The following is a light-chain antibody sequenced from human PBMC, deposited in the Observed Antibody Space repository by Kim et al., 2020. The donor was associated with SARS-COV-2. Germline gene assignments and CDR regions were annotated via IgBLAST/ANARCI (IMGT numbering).Light chain of an antibody. CDR1: ESVSATY. CDR3: QQYGSSPRT. Sequence: SPGERATRSCRTSESVSATYIAWYQQKPGQAPRLLIYGASSRATGIPDRFSGSGSGTDFTLTINRLEPEDFAVYYCQQYGSSPRTFGQGTKVDIK. V-gene: IGKV3-20*01. CDR2: GAS. J-gene: IGKJ1*01.